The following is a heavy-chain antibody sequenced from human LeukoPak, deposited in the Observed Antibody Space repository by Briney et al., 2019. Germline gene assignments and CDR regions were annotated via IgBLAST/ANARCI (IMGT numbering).Heavy chain of an antibody. CDR2: INSVGNTI. D-gene: IGHD2-2*01. CDR1: GFTFSSYE. V-gene: IGHV3-48*03. J-gene: IGHJ5*02. CDR3: VGPTCLRGGYCSTNP. Sequence: GGSLGLSCATSGFTFSSYEMNWVRQAPGKGLEWVSYINSVGNTIYYADSVKGRFTISRDNAKNSLYLQMNSLRDEDTAVYYCVGPTCLRGGYCSTNPWGQGTLVTVSS.